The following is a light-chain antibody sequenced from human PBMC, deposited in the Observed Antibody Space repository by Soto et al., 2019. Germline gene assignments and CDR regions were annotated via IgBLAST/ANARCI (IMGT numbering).Light chain of an antibody. J-gene: IGKJ1*01. CDR3: QQYNNWPPTWT. CDR2: GAS. CDR1: QSVSSN. V-gene: IGKV3-15*01. Sequence: EIVMTHTPATLSVYHGERATLSCRASQSVSSNLAWYQQKPGQAPRLLIYGASTRATGIPARFSGSGSGTEFTLTISSLQSEDFAVYYCQQYNNWPPTWTFGQGTKVDIK.